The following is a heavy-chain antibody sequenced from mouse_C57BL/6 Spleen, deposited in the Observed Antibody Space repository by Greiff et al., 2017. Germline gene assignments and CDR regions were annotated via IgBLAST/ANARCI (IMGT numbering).Heavy chain of an antibody. Sequence: EVKLVESGGGLVQPGGSLKLSCAASGFTFSDYYMYWVRQTPEKRLEWVAYISNGGGSTNYPHTVKGRFTISRDNAKNTLYLQMSRLKSEDTAMYDCARHEDGNPFAYWGQGTLVTVSA. V-gene: IGHV5-12*01. CDR3: ARHEDGNPFAY. J-gene: IGHJ3*01. D-gene: IGHD2-1*01. CDR2: ISNGGGST. CDR1: GFTFSDYY.